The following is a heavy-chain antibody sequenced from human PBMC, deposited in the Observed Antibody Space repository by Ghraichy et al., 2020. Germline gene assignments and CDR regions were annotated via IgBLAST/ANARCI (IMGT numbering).Heavy chain of an antibody. CDR3: VTPWATQLWLHY. D-gene: IGHD5-18*01. J-gene: IGHJ4*02. CDR2: INAGNGNT. Sequence: ASVKVSCKASGYTFTSYAMHWVRQAPGQRLEWMGWINAGNGNTKYSQKFQGRVTITRDTSASTAYMELSSLRSEDTAVYYCVTPWATQLWLHYWGQGTLVTVSS. CDR1: GYTFTSYA. V-gene: IGHV1-3*01.